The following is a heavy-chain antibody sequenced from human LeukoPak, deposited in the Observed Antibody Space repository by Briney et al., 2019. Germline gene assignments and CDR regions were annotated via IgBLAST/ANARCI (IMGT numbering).Heavy chain of an antibody. D-gene: IGHD4-17*01. J-gene: IGHJ5*02. CDR2: IYYSGST. Sequence: SETLSLTCTVSGGSISSYYWSWIRHPPGKGLEWIAYIYYSGSTNYNPSLKSRVTISVDTSKNQFSLKLSSVTAADTAVYYCARWATVTTSAFWFDPWGQGTLVTVSS. V-gene: IGHV4-59*08. CDR1: GGSISSYY. CDR3: ARWATVTTSAFWFDP.